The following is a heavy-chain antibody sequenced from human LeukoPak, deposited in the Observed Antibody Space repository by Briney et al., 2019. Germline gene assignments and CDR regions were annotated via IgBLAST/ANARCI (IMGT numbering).Heavy chain of an antibody. Sequence: SETLSLTCSVSGYSISSGSYYWSWIRQPAGKGLEWIGRIYTSGSTNYNPSLKSRVTISVDTSKNQFSLKLSSVTAADTAVYYCARESYSGSYFYWGQGTLVTVSS. CDR3: ARESYSGSYFY. J-gene: IGHJ4*02. D-gene: IGHD1-26*01. CDR2: IYTSGST. CDR1: GYSISSGSYY. V-gene: IGHV4-61*02.